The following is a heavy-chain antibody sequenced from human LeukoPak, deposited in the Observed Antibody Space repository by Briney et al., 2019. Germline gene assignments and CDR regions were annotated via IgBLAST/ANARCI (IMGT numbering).Heavy chain of an antibody. CDR1: GGTFSSYA. Sequence: SVKVSCKASGGTFSSYAISWVRQAPGQGLEWMGGIIPIFGTANYAQKFQGRVTITADKSTSTAYMELSSLRSEDTAVYYCARGGRGSPRGAFDIWGQGTMVTVSS. D-gene: IGHD1-26*01. V-gene: IGHV1-69*06. CDR2: IIPIFGTA. J-gene: IGHJ3*02. CDR3: ARGGRGSPRGAFDI.